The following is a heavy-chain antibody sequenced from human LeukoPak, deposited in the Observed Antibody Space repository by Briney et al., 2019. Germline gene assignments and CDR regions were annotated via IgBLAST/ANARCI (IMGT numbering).Heavy chain of an antibody. J-gene: IGHJ3*02. Sequence: GGSLRLSCAASGFTFSSYGMHWVRQAPGKGLEWVAVISYDGSNKYYADSVKGRFTISRDNSKNTLYLQMNSLRAEDTAVYYCAKDYDSSGWAAFDIWGQGTMVTVSS. CDR2: ISYDGSNK. CDR1: GFTFSSYG. V-gene: IGHV3-30*18. CDR3: AKDYDSSGWAAFDI. D-gene: IGHD3-22*01.